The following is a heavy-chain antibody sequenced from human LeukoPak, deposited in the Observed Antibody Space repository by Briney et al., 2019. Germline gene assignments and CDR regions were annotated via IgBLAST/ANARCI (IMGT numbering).Heavy chain of an antibody. CDR3: ARDVGVYSSSSDPYYFDY. CDR2: IYTSGST. Sequence: SETLSLTCTVSGGSISSYYWNWIRQPAGKGLEWIGRIYTSGSTNYNPSLKGRVTMSVDTSKNQFSLKLSSVTAADTAVYYCARDVGVYSSSSDPYYFDYWGQGTLVTVSS. D-gene: IGHD6-6*01. V-gene: IGHV4-4*07. J-gene: IGHJ4*02. CDR1: GGSISSYY.